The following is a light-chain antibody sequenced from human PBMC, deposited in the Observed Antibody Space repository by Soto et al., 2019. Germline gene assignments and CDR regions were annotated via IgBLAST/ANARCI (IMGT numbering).Light chain of an antibody. CDR1: SSDVGGYNS. V-gene: IGLV2-14*01. J-gene: IGLJ1*01. CDR3: SSYTSSSTYV. CDR2: NVS. Sequence: QSVLTQPASVSGSPGQSITISCTGTSSDVGGYNSVSWYQQHPGKAPKLMIYNVSNRPSGVSNRFSGPKSGNTASLTISLFQAEDEADYYCSSYTSSSTYVFGTGTKVTVL.